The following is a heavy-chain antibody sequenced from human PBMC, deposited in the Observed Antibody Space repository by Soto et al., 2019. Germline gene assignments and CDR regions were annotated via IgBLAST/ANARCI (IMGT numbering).Heavy chain of an antibody. CDR3: AREGSGFWSGYYTWYYYYMDV. Sequence: EVQLVESGGGLVKPGGSLRLSCAASGFTFSSYSMNWVRQAPGKGLEWVSSISSSSSYIYYADSVKGRFTISRDNAKNSLYQQMNSLRAEDTAVYYCAREGSGFWSGYYTWYYYYMDVWGKGTTVTVSS. CDR2: ISSSSSYI. V-gene: IGHV3-21*01. J-gene: IGHJ6*03. CDR1: GFTFSSYS. D-gene: IGHD3-3*01.